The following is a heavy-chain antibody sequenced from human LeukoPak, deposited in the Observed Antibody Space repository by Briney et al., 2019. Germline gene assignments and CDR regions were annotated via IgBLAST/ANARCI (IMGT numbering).Heavy chain of an antibody. V-gene: IGHV3-21*06. CDR2: ISGRSTSI. CDR1: GFIFSDYT. Sequence: GGSLRLSCTASGFIFSDYTLNWVRQAPRKGLEWVSSISGRSTSIYYADSVRGRFTISRDNAKNSVFLQMNSLSAEDTAVYYCAREDTHIDCWGQGTLVTVSS. CDR3: AREDTHIDC. J-gene: IGHJ4*02.